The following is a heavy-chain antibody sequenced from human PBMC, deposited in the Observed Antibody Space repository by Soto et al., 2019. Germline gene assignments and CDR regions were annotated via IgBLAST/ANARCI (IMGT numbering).Heavy chain of an antibody. Sequence: EVQLVESGGGLVQPGGSLRLSCAASGFTFSTYDMNWVRQAPGKGLECVSYMNSSGSTIYYADSVKGRFTVSRDNAKSSLYLQMNSLRAEDTAVYYCAAIVVVPAAPMDAWGQGTTVTVSS. D-gene: IGHD2-2*01. CDR2: MNSSGSTI. CDR1: GFTFSTYD. CDR3: AAIVVVPAAPMDA. V-gene: IGHV3-48*03. J-gene: IGHJ6*02.